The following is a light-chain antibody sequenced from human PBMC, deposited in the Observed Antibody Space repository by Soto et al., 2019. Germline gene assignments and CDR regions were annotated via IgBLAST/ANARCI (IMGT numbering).Light chain of an antibody. CDR3: QSYDSSLSVVV. CDR1: SSNIGAGYD. CDR2: GNS. V-gene: IGLV1-40*01. Sequence: QAVVTQPPSVSGAPGQRVTISCTGSSSNIGAGYDVHWYQQVPGTAPKLLIYGNSSRPSGVPDRFSGSKSGTSASLAITGLQAEDEADYYCQSYDSSLSVVVFGGGTKLTV. J-gene: IGLJ2*01.